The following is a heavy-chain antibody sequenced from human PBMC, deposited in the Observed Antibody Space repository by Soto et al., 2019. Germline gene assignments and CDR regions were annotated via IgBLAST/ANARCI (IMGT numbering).Heavy chain of an antibody. V-gene: IGHV3-13*05. Sequence: EVQLVESGGGLVQPGGSLRLSCEASGFTFRNYDMHWVRQGTGKGLEWVSGISAAGDPDYADSVEGRFTISRENAQNSFFLQMHSIRVGDTAVYDCARTDRDFYGLDVWGQGTTVIVSS. CDR3: ARTDRDFYGLDV. CDR1: GFTFRNYD. J-gene: IGHJ6*02. CDR2: ISAAGDP.